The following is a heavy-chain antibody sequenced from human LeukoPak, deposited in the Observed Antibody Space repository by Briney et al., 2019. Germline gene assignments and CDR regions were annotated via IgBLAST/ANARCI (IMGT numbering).Heavy chain of an antibody. CDR3: ARGLNDFWSGYTLFDP. V-gene: IGHV4-4*07. J-gene: IGHJ5*02. Sequence: SETLSLTCTVSGGSISSYYWSWIRRPAGKGLEWIGRIYTSGSTNYNPSLKSRVTMSVDTSKNQFSLKLSSVTAADTAVYYCARGLNDFWSGYTLFDPWGQGTLVTVSS. D-gene: IGHD3-3*01. CDR1: GGSISSYY. CDR2: IYTSGST.